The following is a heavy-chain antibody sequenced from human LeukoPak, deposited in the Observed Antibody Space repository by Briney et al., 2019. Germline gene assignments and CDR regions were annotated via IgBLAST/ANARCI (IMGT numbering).Heavy chain of an antibody. Sequence: PGGSLRLSCAASGFTFSDYYMSWIRQAPGKGLEWVSAISGSGYTTYYADSVKGRLTISRDNSKNTLYLQMNSLGVDDTAVYYCAKELNYSSGLYKIQSLDNWGQGTLVTVSS. V-gene: IGHV3-23*01. CDR2: ISGSGYTT. J-gene: IGHJ4*02. CDR3: AKELNYSSGLYKIQSLDN. CDR1: GFTFSDYY. D-gene: IGHD6-19*01.